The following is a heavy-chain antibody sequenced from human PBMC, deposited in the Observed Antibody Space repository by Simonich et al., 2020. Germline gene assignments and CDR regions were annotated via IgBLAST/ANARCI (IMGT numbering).Heavy chain of an antibody. Sequence: QVQLQESGPGLVKPSETLSLTCAVSGYSISSGYYWGWIRQPPGKGLEWIGSIYHGGRTYYNPSRKSRCTISVDTSKNQFSLKLSSVTAADTAVYYCARVGYSNYYYYGMDVWGQGTTVTVSS. J-gene: IGHJ6*02. CDR2: IYHGGRT. V-gene: IGHV4-38-2*01. CDR1: GYSISSGYY. CDR3: ARVGYSNYYYYGMDV. D-gene: IGHD6-13*01.